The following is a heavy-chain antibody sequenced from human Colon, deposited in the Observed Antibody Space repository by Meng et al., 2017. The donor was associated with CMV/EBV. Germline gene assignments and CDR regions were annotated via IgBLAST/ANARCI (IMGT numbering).Heavy chain of an antibody. CDR3: ERVGGWIGSSSIFGWFDP. J-gene: IGHJ5*02. Sequence: VHRGQAVDWGKTPGASVKVSCKGSGYTFTDYYIHWVRQAPGQGLEWMGLINSNTGATKYAQKFQNRITMTRDTSINTVYMQLSGLRSDDTAVYYCERVGGWIGSSSIFGWFDPWGQGTLVTVSS. V-gene: IGHV1-2*02. CDR2: INSNTGAT. CDR1: GYTFTDYY. D-gene: IGHD6-6*01.